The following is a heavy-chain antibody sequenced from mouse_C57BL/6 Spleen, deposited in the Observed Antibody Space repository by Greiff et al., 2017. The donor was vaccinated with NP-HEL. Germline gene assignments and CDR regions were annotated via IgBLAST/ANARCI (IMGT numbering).Heavy chain of an antibody. CDR1: GYAFSSSW. J-gene: IGHJ2*01. V-gene: IGHV1-82*01. Sequence: VKLQESGPELVKPGASVKISCKASGYAFSSSWMNWVKQRPGKGLEWIGRIYPGDGDTNYNGKFKGKATLTADKSSSTAYMQLSSLTSEDSAVYFCARDHYGNYFDYWGQGTTLTVSS. D-gene: IGHD2-1*01. CDR2: IYPGDGDT. CDR3: ARDHYGNYFDY.